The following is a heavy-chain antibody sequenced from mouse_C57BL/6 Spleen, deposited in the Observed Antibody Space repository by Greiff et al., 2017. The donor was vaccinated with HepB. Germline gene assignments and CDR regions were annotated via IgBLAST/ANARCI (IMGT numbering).Heavy chain of an antibody. CDR3: ARRGGYDEFAY. Sequence: VQLQQSGPELVKPGASVKISCKASGYAFSSSWMNWVKQRPGKGLEWIGRIYPGDGDTNYNGKFKGKATLTADKSSSTAYMQLSSLTSEDSAVYFCARRGGYDEFAYWGQGTLVTVSA. CDR2: IYPGDGDT. V-gene: IGHV1-82*01. D-gene: IGHD2-2*01. J-gene: IGHJ3*01. CDR1: GYAFSSSW.